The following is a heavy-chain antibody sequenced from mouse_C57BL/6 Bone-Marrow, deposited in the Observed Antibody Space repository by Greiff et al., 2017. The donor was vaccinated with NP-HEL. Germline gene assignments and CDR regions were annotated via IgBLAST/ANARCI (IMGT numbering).Heavy chain of an antibody. V-gene: IGHV1-39*01. CDR1: GYSFTDYN. Sequence: VQLQQSGPELVKPGASVKISCKASGYSFTDYNMNWVKQSNGKSLEWIGVINPNYGTTSYNQKFKGKATLTVDQSSSTAYMQLNSLTSEDSAVYYCASKSIYDGYYWCAYWGQGTLVTVSA. CDR3: ASKSIYDGYYWCAY. D-gene: IGHD2-3*01. J-gene: IGHJ3*01. CDR2: INPNYGTT.